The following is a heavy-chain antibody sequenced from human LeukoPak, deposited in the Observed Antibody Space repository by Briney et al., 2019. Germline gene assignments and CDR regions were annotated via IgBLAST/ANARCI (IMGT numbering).Heavy chain of an antibody. Sequence: PGGSLRLSCAASGFTFGDSAMHWVRQASGKGLEWLGRIRSKANTYATAYAASVKGRFTISRDDSKNTAYLQMNSPKTEDTAVYYCTGQAYYYDTSGFNFDYWGQGILVAVSS. D-gene: IGHD3-22*01. J-gene: IGHJ4*02. V-gene: IGHV3-73*01. CDR1: GFTFGDSA. CDR2: IRSKANTYAT. CDR3: TGQAYYYDTSGFNFDY.